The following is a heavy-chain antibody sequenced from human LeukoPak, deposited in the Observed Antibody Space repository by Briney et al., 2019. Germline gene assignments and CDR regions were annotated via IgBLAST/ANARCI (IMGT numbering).Heavy chain of an antibody. Sequence: SVKVSCTASGFTFTSSAMQWVRQARGQRREWRGGIVVGSGNTNYAQKFQKRVTITRDMSTSTAYMELSSLRSEDTAVYYCAAEGRDGYNYWYFDLWGRGTLVTVSS. D-gene: IGHD5-24*01. CDR3: AAEGRDGYNYWYFDL. J-gene: IGHJ2*01. V-gene: IGHV1-58*02. CDR2: IVVGSGNT. CDR1: GFTFTSSA.